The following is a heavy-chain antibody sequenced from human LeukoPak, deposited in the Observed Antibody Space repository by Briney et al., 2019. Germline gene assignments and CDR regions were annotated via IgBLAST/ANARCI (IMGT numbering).Heavy chain of an antibody. CDR3: ARRNWDCSGGSCYSKTHYYYYMDV. D-gene: IGHD2-15*01. Sequence: ASVKVSCKGYGYTFINHDIDWVRQAAGQGLEWMGWMNSNSGNTGYAQKFQGRVTMTRDTSISTAYMELSRLRSDDTAVYYCARRNWDCSGGSCYSKTHYYYYMDVWGKGTTVTVSS. J-gene: IGHJ6*03. CDR2: MNSNSGNT. CDR1: GYTFINHD. V-gene: IGHV1-8*02.